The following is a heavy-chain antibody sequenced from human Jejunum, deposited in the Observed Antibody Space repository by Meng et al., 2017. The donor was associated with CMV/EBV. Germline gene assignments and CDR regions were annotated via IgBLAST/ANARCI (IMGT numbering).Heavy chain of an antibody. CDR1: GFTVSNNY. J-gene: IGHJ4*02. D-gene: IGHD6-13*01. CDR2: IYSGGST. CDR3: ARDLAAATVVSSGY. V-gene: IGHV3-66*02. Sequence: AASGFTVSNNYMSWVRQPPGKGLEWVSVIYSGGSTFYADSVKGRFTISRDNSENTVYLQMNRLRVEDTAVYYCARDLAAATVVSSGYWGRGTLVTVSS.